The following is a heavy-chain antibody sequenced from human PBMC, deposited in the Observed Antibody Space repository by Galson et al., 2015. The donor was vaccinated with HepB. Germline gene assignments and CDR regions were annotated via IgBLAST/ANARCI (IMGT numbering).Heavy chain of an antibody. CDR3: TTDLSVPVPMIVP. V-gene: IGHV3-15*01. CDR1: GFTFSNAW. CDR2: IKSKTDGGTT. Sequence: SLRLSCAASGFTFSNAWMSWVRQAPGKGLEWVGRIKSKTDGGTTDYAAPVKGRFTISRDDSKNTLYLQMNSLKTEDTAVYYCTTDLSVPVPMIVPWGQGTLVTVSS. J-gene: IGHJ5*02. D-gene: IGHD3-22*01.